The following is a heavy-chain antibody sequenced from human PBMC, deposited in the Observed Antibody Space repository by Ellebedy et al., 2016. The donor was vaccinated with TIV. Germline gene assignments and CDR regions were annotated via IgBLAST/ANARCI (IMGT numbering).Heavy chain of an antibody. V-gene: IGHV4-34*01. CDR2: NNHSGST. D-gene: IGHD3-9*01. CDR1: GGSFSGYY. J-gene: IGHJ5*02. Sequence: SETLSLTXAVYGGSFSGYYWSWIRQPPGKGLEWIGENNHSGSTNYNPSLKSRVTISVDTSKNQFSLKLSSVTAADTAVYYCASYYDIGEGGFDPWGQGTLVTVSS. CDR3: ASYYDIGEGGFDP.